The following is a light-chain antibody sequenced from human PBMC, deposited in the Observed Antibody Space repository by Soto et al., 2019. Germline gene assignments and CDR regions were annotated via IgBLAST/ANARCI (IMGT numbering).Light chain of an antibody. V-gene: IGKV3-15*01. CDR2: GAS. Sequence: EIVMTQSPATLSVAPGERVTLSCRASQGVSRKLAWYQHKSGQAPRLLISGASTGATGIPARFSGSGSGTEFTLTISSLQSEDCAIYYCQQYYTSPITFGGGTKLEI. CDR3: QQYYTSPIT. J-gene: IGKJ4*01. CDR1: QGVSRK.